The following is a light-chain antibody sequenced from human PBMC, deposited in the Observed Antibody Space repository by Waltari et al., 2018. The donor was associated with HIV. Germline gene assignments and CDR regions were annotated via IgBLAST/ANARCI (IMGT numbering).Light chain of an antibody. CDR3: QKFNSAPLT. CDR1: QGISNF. Sequence: DIQMTQSPSSLSAYVGDRVTITCRASQGISNFLTWYQHKPGNVPKLLIYAASTLQSGVPSRFSDSGSGTDFTLTITNLQPEDIGTYYCQKFNSAPLTFGGGTKVEIK. V-gene: IGKV1-27*01. J-gene: IGKJ4*01. CDR2: AAS.